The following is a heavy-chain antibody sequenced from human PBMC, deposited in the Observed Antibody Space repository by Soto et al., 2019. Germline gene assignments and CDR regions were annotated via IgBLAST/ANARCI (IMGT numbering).Heavy chain of an antibody. V-gene: IGHV4-59*08. D-gene: IGHD6-6*01. J-gene: IGHJ4*02. Sequence: QVQLQESGPGLVKPSETLSLTCTVSGGSISTYYWSWIRQLPGKGLEWIGYINYNENTNYNPSLKSRVSISVDTSKNQFSLKLGSVTAADTAVYYCTRIRSRSSSHDHWRQGTLVTVSS. CDR2: INYNENT. CDR3: TRIRSRSSSHDH. CDR1: GGSISTYY.